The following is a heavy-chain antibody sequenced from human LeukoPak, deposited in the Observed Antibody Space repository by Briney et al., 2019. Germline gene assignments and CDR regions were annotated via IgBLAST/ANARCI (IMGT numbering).Heavy chain of an antibody. CDR2: ISGSGGST. V-gene: IGHV3-23*01. J-gene: IGHJ4*02. CDR1: GFTFSDYT. D-gene: IGHD6-19*01. CDR3: AKRIAVAGPHRALDY. Sequence: GGSLRLSCAASGFTFSDYTMNWVRQAPGKGLEWVSAISGSGGSTFYADSVKGRFTISRDNSKNTLYLQMNSLRAEDTAVYYCAKRIAVAGPHRALDYWGQGTLVTVSS.